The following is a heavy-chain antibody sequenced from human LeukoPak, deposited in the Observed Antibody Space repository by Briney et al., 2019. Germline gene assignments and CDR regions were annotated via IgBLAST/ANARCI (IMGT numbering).Heavy chain of an antibody. J-gene: IGHJ4*02. V-gene: IGHV1-69*05. D-gene: IGHD1-26*01. CDR1: GGTFSSHA. CDR3: ARGEWELLGDY. Sequence: VASVKVSCKASGGTFSSHAISWVRQAPGQGLEWMGGIIPIFGTANYAQKFQGRVTITTDESTSTAYMELSSLRSEDTAVYYCARGEWELLGDYWGQGTLVTVSS. CDR2: IIPIFGTA.